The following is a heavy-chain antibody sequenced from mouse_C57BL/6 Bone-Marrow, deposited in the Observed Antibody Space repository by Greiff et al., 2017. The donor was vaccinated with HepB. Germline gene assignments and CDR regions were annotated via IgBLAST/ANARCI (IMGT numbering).Heavy chain of an antibody. CDR1: GISITTGNYR. V-gene: IGHV3-5*01. CDR2: IYYSGTI. J-gene: IGHJ1*03. CDR3: ARERGDGYYVYWYFDV. Sequence: EVKLEESGPGLVKPSQTVFLTCTVTGISITTGNYRWSWIRQFPGNKLEWIGYIYYSGTITYNPSLTSRTTITRDTPKNQFFLEMNALTAEDTATYYCARERGDGYYVYWYFDVWGTGTTVTVSS. D-gene: IGHD2-3*01.